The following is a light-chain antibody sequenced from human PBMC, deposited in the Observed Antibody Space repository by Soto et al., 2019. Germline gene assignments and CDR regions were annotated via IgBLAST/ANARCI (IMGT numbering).Light chain of an antibody. CDR2: HVS. CDR1: QSVSNN. J-gene: IGKJ5*01. V-gene: IGKV3D-15*01. Sequence: EIVMTQSPATLSVSPGERATLSCRASQSVSNNLAWYQQKPGQAPRLLIYHVSARATGISARFSGSGSGTEFTLTISSLQSEDFAVYYCQQHNNWPLTFGQGTRGE. CDR3: QQHNNWPLT.